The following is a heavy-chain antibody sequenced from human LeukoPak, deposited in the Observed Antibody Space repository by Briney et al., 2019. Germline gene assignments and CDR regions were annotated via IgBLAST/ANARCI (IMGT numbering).Heavy chain of an antibody. CDR1: GGSISSGSYY. D-gene: IGHD6-6*01. J-gene: IGHJ6*03. V-gene: IGHV4-61*02. CDR3: ARGGSSSYYYYMDV. Sequence: PSETLSLTCTVSGGSISSGSYYWSWIRQPAGKGLEWIGRIYTSGSTNYNPSLKSRVTISVDTSKNQFSLKLSSVTAADTAVYYCARGGSSSYYYYMDVWGKGTTVTVSS. CDR2: IYTSGST.